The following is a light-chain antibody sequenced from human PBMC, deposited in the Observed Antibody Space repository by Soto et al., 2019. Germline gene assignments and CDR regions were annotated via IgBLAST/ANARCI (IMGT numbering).Light chain of an antibody. Sequence: EIVMTQSPATLSVSPGERATLSCRASQSVSSNLAWYQQKPGQAPRLLIYGAFTRATGIPARFSGSGSGTEFTLTISSLQSEGFAVYCCQQYNNWPWTFGQGTKV. CDR2: GAF. CDR1: QSVSSN. J-gene: IGKJ1*01. V-gene: IGKV3-15*01. CDR3: QQYNNWPWT.